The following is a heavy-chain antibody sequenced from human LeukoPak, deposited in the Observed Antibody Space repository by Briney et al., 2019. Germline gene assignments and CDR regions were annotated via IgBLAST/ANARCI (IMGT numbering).Heavy chain of an antibody. V-gene: IGHV3-15*01. CDR3: TTDGRVGATSNFDY. D-gene: IGHD1-26*01. Sequence: GGSLRLSCAASGFTFSNAWMSWVRQAPGKGLEWVGRIKIKTDGGTTDYAAPVKGRFTISRDDSKNKLYLQMNSLKTEDTAVYYCTTDGRVGATSNFDYWGQGTLVTVSS. J-gene: IGHJ4*02. CDR1: GFTFSNAW. CDR2: IKIKTDGGTT.